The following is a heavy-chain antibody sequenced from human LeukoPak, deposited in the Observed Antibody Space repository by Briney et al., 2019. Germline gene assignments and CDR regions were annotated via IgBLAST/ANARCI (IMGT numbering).Heavy chain of an antibody. V-gene: IGHV6-1*01. D-gene: IGHD5-12*01. CDR3: ARGVGGYDLSFYYYGMDV. Sequence: SQTLSLTCAISGDSVSSNSAAWNWIRQSPSRGLEWQGRTYYRSKWYNDYAVPVKSRITINPDTSKNQFSLQLNSVTPEDTAVYYCARGVGGYDLSFYYYGMDVWGKGTTVTVSS. J-gene: IGHJ6*04. CDR2: TYYRSKWYN. CDR1: GDSVSSNSAA.